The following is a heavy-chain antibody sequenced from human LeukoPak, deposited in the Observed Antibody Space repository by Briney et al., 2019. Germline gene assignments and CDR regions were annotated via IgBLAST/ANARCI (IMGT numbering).Heavy chain of an antibody. CDR2: INPSGGST. CDR1: GYTFTSYY. CDR3: AIGYGSGSYYYYYMDV. D-gene: IGHD3-10*01. J-gene: IGHJ6*03. V-gene: IGHV1-46*01. Sequence: ASVKVSCKASGYTFTSYYMHWVRQAPGQGLEWMGIINPSGGSTSYAQKFQGRVTMTRDTSTSTVYTELSSLRSEDTAVYYCAIGYGSGSYYYYYMDVWGKGTTVTISS.